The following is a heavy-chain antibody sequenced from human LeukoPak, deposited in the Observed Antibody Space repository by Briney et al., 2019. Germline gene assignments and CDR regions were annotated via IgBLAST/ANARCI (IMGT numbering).Heavy chain of an antibody. CDR3: ARLEGNELDY. CDR1: GFTFSSYA. V-gene: IGHV3-21*01. Sequence: GGSLRLSCAASGFTFSSYAMHWVRQAPGKGLEWVSSISSSSIYIYYADSVKGRFTISRDNAKNSLYLQMNSLRAEDTAVYYCARLEGNELDYWGQGTLVTVSS. D-gene: IGHD1-1*01. CDR2: ISSSSIYI. J-gene: IGHJ4*02.